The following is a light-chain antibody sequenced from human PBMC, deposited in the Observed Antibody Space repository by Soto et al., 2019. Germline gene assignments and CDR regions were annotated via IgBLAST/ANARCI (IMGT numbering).Light chain of an antibody. J-gene: IGKJ1*01. CDR1: QSVSSSY. Sequence: EIVLTQSPGTLSSSPVERATLSCMASQSVSSSYLAWYQQKPGQPPRLLIYGASSRATGVPARFSGSGSGTDFTLTISRLEPEDFAVYYCQQYGSSGTFGQGTKV. CDR3: QQYGSSGT. V-gene: IGKV3-20*01. CDR2: GAS.